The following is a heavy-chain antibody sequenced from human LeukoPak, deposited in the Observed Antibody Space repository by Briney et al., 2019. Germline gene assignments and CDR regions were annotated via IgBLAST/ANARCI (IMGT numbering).Heavy chain of an antibody. V-gene: IGHV1-46*01. CDR2: IIPSGGST. CDR3: ARAHYYNDAFDI. CDR1: GYTFTIYY. J-gene: IGHJ3*02. Sequence: VASVKVSCKASGYTFTIYYMHWVRQAPGRGLEWVGMIIPSGGSTTYAQNFQGGVTMTRDMSTTTVYMELSSLRSEDTAVYYCARAHYYNDAFDIWGQGTMVTVSS. D-gene: IGHD3-22*01.